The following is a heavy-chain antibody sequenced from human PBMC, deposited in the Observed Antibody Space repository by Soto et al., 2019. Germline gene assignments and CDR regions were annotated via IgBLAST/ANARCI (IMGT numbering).Heavy chain of an antibody. D-gene: IGHD6-19*01. Sequence: GGSLRLSCAASGFTFSSYWMSWVRQAPGKGLEWVANIKQDGSEKYYVDSVKGRFTISRDNAKNSLYLQMNSLRAEDTAVYYCAREAAVAGTNYYYGMDVWGQGTTVTVSS. J-gene: IGHJ6*01. CDR1: GFTFSSYW. V-gene: IGHV3-7*01. CDR3: AREAAVAGTNYYYGMDV. CDR2: IKQDGSEK.